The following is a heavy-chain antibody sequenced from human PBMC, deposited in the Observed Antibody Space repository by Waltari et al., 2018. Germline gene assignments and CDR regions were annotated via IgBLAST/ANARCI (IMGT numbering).Heavy chain of an antibody. Sequence: EVQLVESGGGLVQPGGSLRLSCAASGFSLCGYSMSWVRQTAGKGLEWLAFAGVDGTTMYYADSVKGRFTISRDIRENSVYLQMNSLRVEDTGIFYCARTWRENTFDIWGQGTMVTVSS. V-gene: IGHV3-48*03. D-gene: IGHD2-2*02. CDR1: GFSLCGYS. CDR3: ARTWRENTFDI. J-gene: IGHJ3*02. CDR2: AGVDGTTM.